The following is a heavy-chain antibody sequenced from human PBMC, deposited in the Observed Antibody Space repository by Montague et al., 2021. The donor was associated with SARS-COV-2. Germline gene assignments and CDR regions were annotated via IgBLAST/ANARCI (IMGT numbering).Heavy chain of an antibody. V-gene: IGHV4-31*03. CDR1: GGSISSGGYY. D-gene: IGHD6-6*01. CDR3: ARLRSSSNWYFDL. Sequence: TLSLTCTVSGGSISSGGYYWSWIRQHPRKGLEWIGYIYYSGSTYYNPSLKSRVTISVDTSKNQFSLKLSSVTAADTAVYYCARLRSSSNWYFDLWGRGTLVTVSS. CDR2: IYYSGST. J-gene: IGHJ2*01.